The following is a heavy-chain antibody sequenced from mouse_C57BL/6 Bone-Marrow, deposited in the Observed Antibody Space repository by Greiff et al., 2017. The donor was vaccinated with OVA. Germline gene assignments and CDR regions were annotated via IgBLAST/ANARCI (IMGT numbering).Heavy chain of an antibody. Sequence: EVKLMESGGGLVQPGESLKLSCESNEYEFPSHDMSWVRKTPEKRLELVAAINSDGGCTYYPDTMERRFIISRDNTKKTLYLQMSSLRSEDTALYYCTRHDDYGGFAYWGQGTLVTVSA. D-gene: IGHD2-4*01. J-gene: IGHJ3*01. CDR3: TRHDDYGGFAY. CDR1: EYEFPSHD. CDR2: INSDGGCT. V-gene: IGHV5-2*01.